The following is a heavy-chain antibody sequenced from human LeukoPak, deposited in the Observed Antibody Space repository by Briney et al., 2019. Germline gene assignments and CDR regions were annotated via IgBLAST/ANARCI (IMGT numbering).Heavy chain of an antibody. D-gene: IGHD1-7*01. CDR2: INPNSGGT. V-gene: IGHV1-2*02. Sequence: ASVKVSCKASGYTSTGYYMHWVRQAPGQGLEWMGWINPNSGGTNYAQKFQGRVTMTRDTSISTAYMELSRLRSDDTAVYYCARGLTGTTYYYYYMDVWGKGTTVTVSS. CDR3: ARGLTGTTYYYYYMDV. J-gene: IGHJ6*03. CDR1: GYTSTGYY.